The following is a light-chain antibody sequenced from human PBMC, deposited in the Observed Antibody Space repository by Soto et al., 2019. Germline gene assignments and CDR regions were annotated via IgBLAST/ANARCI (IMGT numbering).Light chain of an antibody. Sequence: EVVLTQSPGTLSLSPGERATLSYRTSRSISSSYLAWYQQKPGQAPRLLIYGASSRANGIPDRFSGSGSVTDFTLTISRLEPEDFAVYYCQHYATSPRTFGQGTKVEVK. CDR1: RSISSSY. J-gene: IGKJ1*01. V-gene: IGKV3-20*01. CDR3: QHYATSPRT. CDR2: GAS.